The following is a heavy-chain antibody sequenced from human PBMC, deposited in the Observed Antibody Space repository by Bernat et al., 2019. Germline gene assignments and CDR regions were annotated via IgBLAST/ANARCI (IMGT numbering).Heavy chain of an antibody. V-gene: IGHV1-46*03. CDR2: INPSGGST. J-gene: IGHJ4*02. CDR1: GYTFTNYY. D-gene: IGHD6-19*01. CDR3: AREYSSGNCGRTFDY. Sequence: QVQLVQSGAEVKKPGASVKVSCKASGYTFTNYYMHWVRQAPGQGLEWMGIINPSGGSTNYVQKFQGRVTMTRDTSTSTVYMELSSLRSEDTAVYYCAREYSSGNCGRTFDYWGQGALVTVSS.